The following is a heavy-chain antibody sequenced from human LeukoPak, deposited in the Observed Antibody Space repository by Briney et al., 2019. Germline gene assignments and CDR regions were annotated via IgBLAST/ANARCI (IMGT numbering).Heavy chain of an antibody. V-gene: IGHV1-69*08. J-gene: IGHJ5*02. CDR2: ITPIIDSA. D-gene: IGHD1-26*01. Sequence: GASVKVSCKTFGGTFRSHIFSWVRQAPGQGLEWMGKITPIIDSAKYSQKFRDRLTITGDSSTGTAFMELSSLTPEDTALYYCTRVNLRGSQYNWFDPWGQGTLVIASS. CDR1: GGTFRSHI. CDR3: TRVNLRGSQYNWFDP.